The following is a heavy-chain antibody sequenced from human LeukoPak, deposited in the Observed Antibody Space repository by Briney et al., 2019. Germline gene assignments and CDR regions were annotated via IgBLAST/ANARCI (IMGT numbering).Heavy chain of an antibody. D-gene: IGHD3-3*01. CDR3: ARVLRFLEWSPRDYYYMNV. CDR2: INPSGGST. V-gene: IGHV1-46*01. J-gene: IGHJ6*03. Sequence: ASVKVSCKASGYTFTSYYMHWVRQAPGQGLEWMGIINPSGGSTSYAQKFQGRVTMTRDTSTSTVYMEPSSLRSEDTAVYYCARVLRFLEWSPRDYYYMNVWGKGTTVTVSS. CDR1: GYTFTSYY.